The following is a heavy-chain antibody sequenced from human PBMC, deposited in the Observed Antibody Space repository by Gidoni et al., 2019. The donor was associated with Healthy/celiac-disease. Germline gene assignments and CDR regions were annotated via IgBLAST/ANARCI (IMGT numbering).Heavy chain of an antibody. CDR2: IYYSGRT. J-gene: IGHJ3*02. Sequence: QLQLQESGTGLVKPSETLSLTCTVSGGSISSRRYYWGWRRQPPGKGLEWIGTIYYSGRTYYNPSLKSRVTISVDTSKNQFSLKLSSVTAADTAVCYCARSSESNAFDIWGQGTVVTVSS. CDR1: GGSISSRRYY. CDR3: ARSSESNAFDI. V-gene: IGHV4-39*01.